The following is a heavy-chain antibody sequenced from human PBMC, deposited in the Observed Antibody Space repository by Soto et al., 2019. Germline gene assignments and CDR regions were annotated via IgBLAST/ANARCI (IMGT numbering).Heavy chain of an antibody. Sequence: GASVKLSCKASGYTFTSYYMHWVRQAPGQGLEWMGIINPSGGSTSYAQKFQGRVTMTRDTSTSTVYMELSSLRSEDTAVYYCARVERYCSGGSCYSGAFDIWGQGTMVTVSS. CDR2: INPSGGST. CDR3: ARVERYCSGGSCYSGAFDI. J-gene: IGHJ3*02. CDR1: GYTFTSYY. D-gene: IGHD2-15*01. V-gene: IGHV1-46*03.